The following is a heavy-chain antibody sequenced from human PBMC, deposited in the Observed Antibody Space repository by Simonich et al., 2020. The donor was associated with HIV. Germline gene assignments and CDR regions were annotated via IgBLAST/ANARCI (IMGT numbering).Heavy chain of an antibody. CDR2: IAYDGSNK. D-gene: IGHD3-9*01. J-gene: IGHJ4*02. V-gene: IGHV3-30*17. Sequence: QVQLVESGGGVVQPGRSLRLSCAVSGFTFSNYAIPWFRQAPGKGDKWVAVIAYDGSNKYYADFVKGRFTISRDNSKNTLYLQMNSLRSDDTAVYYWARDQDDILTSYGGPLDYWGPGTLVTVSS. CDR1: GFTFSNYA. CDR3: ARDQDDILTSYGGPLDY.